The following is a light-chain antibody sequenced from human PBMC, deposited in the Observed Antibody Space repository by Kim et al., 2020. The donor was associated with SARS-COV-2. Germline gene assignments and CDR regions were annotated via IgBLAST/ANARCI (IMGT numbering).Light chain of an antibody. CDR2: AAS. J-gene: IGKJ4*01. V-gene: IGKV1-9*01. Sequence: IQLTQSPSSLSASVGDRVTITCRASQGISSSVDWYQQKPGKAPKLLIYAASTLPSGVPSRFSGSGSGTEVTLTISSLQPEDFATYHCLQLNSYPLTFGGGTKVDIK. CDR1: QGISSS. CDR3: LQLNSYPLT.